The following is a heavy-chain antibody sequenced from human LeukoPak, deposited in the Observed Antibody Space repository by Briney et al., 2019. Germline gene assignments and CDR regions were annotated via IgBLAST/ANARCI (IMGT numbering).Heavy chain of an antibody. CDR2: INHSGST. J-gene: IGHJ5*02. V-gene: IGHV4-34*01. Sequence: PSETLSLTCAVYGGSFSGYYWSWIPQPPGKGLEWIGEINHSGSTNYNPSLKRRVTISVHTSKNQFSLKLSSVTAADTAVYYCARPGYYDFWSGYYTGNWFDPWGRGTLVTVSS. CDR1: GGSFSGYY. CDR3: ARPGYYDFWSGYYTGNWFDP. D-gene: IGHD3-3*01.